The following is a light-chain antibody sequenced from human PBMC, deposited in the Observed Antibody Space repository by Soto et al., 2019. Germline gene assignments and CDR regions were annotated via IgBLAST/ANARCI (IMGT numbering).Light chain of an antibody. J-gene: IGLJ1*01. CDR1: SSNIGAGYD. CDR3: QSYDSSLSGYV. Sequence: QSVLTQPPSVSGAPGQRVTISCTGSSSNIGAGYDVHWYQQLPGTAPKLLIYGNSNRPSGVPDRLSGSKSGTSVSLAITGLQAEDEADYYCQSYDSSLSGYVFGTGTKVTVL. V-gene: IGLV1-40*01. CDR2: GNS.